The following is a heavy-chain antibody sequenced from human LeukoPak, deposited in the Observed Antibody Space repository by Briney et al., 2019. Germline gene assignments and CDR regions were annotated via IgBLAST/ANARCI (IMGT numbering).Heavy chain of an antibody. CDR3: ARDWVPVALLGYCSGGSCYIPGGY. CDR2: INPSGGST. CDR1: GYTFTSYY. Sequence: GASVKVSCKASGYTFTSYYMHWVRQAPGQGLEWMGIINPSGGSTSYAQKFQGRVAMTRDTSTSTVYMELSSLRSEDTAVYYCARDWVPVALLGYCSGGSCYIPGGYWGQGTLVTVSS. J-gene: IGHJ4*02. D-gene: IGHD2-15*01. V-gene: IGHV1-46*01.